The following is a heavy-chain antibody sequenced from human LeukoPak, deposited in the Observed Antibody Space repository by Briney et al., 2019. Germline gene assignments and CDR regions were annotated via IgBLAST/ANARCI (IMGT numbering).Heavy chain of an antibody. J-gene: IGHJ6*02. Sequence: PGRSLRLSCAASGFTFSSYGMHWVRQAPGKGLEWVAVISYDGSNKYYADSVKGRFTISRDNSKNTLYLQMNSLRAEDTAVYYCAKDRRVRCSSTSCKRAKPYYYYGMDVWGQGTTVAVSS. V-gene: IGHV3-30*18. CDR2: ISYDGSNK. CDR1: GFTFSSYG. CDR3: AKDRRVRCSSTSCKRAKPYYYYGMDV. D-gene: IGHD2-2*01.